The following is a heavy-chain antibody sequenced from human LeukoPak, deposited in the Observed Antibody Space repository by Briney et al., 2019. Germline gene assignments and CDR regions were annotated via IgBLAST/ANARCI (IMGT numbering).Heavy chain of an antibody. CDR1: GFTFSSYA. D-gene: IGHD2-15*01. Sequence: GGSLGLSCAASGFTFSSYAMSWVRQAPGKGLEWVSATGASGRSTYYADSVKGRFTISRDNSKNTLYLQMNSLRAEDTAVYYCAKDRPCSGGSCYSFDYWGQGTLVTVSS. CDR3: AKDRPCSGGSCYSFDY. J-gene: IGHJ4*02. V-gene: IGHV3-23*01. CDR2: TGASGRST.